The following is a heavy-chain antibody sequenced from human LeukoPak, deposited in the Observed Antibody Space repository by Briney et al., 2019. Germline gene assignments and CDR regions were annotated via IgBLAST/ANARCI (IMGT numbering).Heavy chain of an antibody. J-gene: IGHJ4*02. V-gene: IGHV4-30-4*01. CDR1: GGSISSGDYY. CDR3: ARSREGDYGVPFDY. D-gene: IGHD4-17*01. CDR2: IYYSGST. Sequence: SETLSLTCTVSGGSISSGDYYWSWIRQPPGKGLEWIGYIYYSGSTYYNPPLKSRVTISVDTSKNQFSLKLSSVTAADTAVYYCARSREGDYGVPFDYWGQGTLVTVSS.